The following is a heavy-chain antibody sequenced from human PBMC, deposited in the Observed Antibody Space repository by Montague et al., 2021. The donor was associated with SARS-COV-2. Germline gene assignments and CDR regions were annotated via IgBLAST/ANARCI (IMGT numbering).Heavy chain of an antibody. CDR2: IYPGDSDT. Sequence: QSGSEVKEPGESLKISCKGSGYSFTSYWIGWVHQMPGKGLEWMGXIYPGDSDTRYSPSFQGQVTISADKSISTAYLQWSSLKASDTAIYCCARVTDYYYDTSGYWDAFDIWGQGTMVTVSS. V-gene: IGHV5-51*07. CDR1: GYSFTSYW. J-gene: IGHJ3*02. CDR3: ARVTDYYYDTSGYWDAFDI. D-gene: IGHD3-22*01.